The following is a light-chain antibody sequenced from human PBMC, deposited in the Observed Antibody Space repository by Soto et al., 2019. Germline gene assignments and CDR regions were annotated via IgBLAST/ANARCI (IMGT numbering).Light chain of an antibody. CDR3: QQYNTYAT. CDR1: QNIRNL. Sequence: DIQMTQSPSSVSASVGDRVTITCRASQNIRNLLAWYQQKPGKAPKPLIYDASTLKTGVPSRVSGSGSGSEFNFTITGLQPDDFATYFCQQYNTYATFGQGTRLEIK. V-gene: IGKV1-5*01. J-gene: IGKJ5*01. CDR2: DAS.